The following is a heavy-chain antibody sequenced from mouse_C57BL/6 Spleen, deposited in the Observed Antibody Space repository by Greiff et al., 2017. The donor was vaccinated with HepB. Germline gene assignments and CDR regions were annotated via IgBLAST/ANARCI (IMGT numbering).Heavy chain of an antibody. D-gene: IGHD1-1*01. CDR3: ARAIYYYGSSYGWYFDV. J-gene: IGHJ1*03. V-gene: IGHV1-81*01. CDR2: IYPRSGNT. CDR1: GYTFTSYG. Sequence: QVQLQQSGAELARPGASVKLSCKASGYTFTSYGISWVKQRTGQGLEWIGEIYPRSGNTYYNEKFKGKATLTADKSSSTAYMELRSLTSEDSAVYFCARAIYYYGSSYGWYFDVWGTGTTVTVSS.